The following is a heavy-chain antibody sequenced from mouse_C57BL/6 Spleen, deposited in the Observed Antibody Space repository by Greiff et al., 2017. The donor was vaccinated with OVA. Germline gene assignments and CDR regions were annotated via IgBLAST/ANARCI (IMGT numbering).Heavy chain of an antibody. CDR1: GFTFSDYG. Sequence: EVKLMESGGGLVKPGGSLKLSCAASGFTFSDYGMHWVRQAPEKGLEWVAYISSGSSTIYYADTVKGRFTISRDNAKNTLFLQMTSLRSEDTAMYYCARPGYYGSSLYAMDYWGQGTSVTVSS. V-gene: IGHV5-17*01. CDR2: ISSGSSTI. CDR3: ARPGYYGSSLYAMDY. D-gene: IGHD1-1*01. J-gene: IGHJ4*01.